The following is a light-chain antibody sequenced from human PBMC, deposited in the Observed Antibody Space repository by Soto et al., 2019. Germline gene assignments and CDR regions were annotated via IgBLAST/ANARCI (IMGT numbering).Light chain of an antibody. V-gene: IGLV3-1*01. CDR3: QAWDSSTAV. Sequence: SYELTQPPSVSVSPGQTASITCSGDKLGDKYACWYQQKPGQSPVLVIYDDSKWPSGIPERFTGSNSGNTATLTISGTQAMDEADYYCQAWDSSTAVFGGGTKLTVL. CDR1: KLGDKY. CDR2: DDS. J-gene: IGLJ2*01.